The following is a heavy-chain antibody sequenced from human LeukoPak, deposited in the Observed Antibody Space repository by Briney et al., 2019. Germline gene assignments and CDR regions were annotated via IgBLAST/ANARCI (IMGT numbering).Heavy chain of an antibody. V-gene: IGHV4-34*01. CDR1: GGSFSGYY. CDR2: INHSGST. Sequence: SETLSLTCAVYGGSFSGYYWSWIRQPPGKGLEWIGEINHSGSTNYNPSLKSRVTISVDRSKNQFSLKLSSVTAADTAVYYCARGADNYFDYWGQGTLVTVSS. CDR3: ARGADNYFDY. J-gene: IGHJ4*02.